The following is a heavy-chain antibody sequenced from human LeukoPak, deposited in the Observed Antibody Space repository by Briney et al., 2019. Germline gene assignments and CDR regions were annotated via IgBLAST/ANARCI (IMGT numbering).Heavy chain of an antibody. CDR2: INPNSGIT. V-gene: IGHV1-2*02. CDR3: VRAVSGTLGGAFDI. D-gene: IGHD1-14*01. Sequence: ASVKVSCKASGYTFIDYFIHWMRQTPGQGLEWLGWINPNSGITRYAQKFQGRVTLTRDTASYMELSSLKCDDTAVYYCVRAVSGTLGGAFDIWGQGTAVTVSS. J-gene: IGHJ3*02. CDR1: GYTFIDYF.